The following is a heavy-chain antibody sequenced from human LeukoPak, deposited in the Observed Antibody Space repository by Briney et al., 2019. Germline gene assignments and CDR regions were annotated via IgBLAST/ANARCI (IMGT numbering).Heavy chain of an antibody. J-gene: IGHJ6*03. CDR3: AREPVRMRFMDV. V-gene: IGHV3-7*01. Sequence: GGSLRLSCAASGFTFSDYWMSWVRQAPGKGPEWVANIKYDGREKWYVDSVKGRFTISRDNAKNSLYLQMNSLRAEDTAVYYCAREPVRMRFMDVWGKGTPVTVSS. CDR1: GFTFSDYW. CDR2: IKYDGREK.